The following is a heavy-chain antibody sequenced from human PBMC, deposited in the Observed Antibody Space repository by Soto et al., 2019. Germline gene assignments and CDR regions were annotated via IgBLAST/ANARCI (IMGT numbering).Heavy chain of an antibody. J-gene: IGHJ6*02. Sequence: EVQLLESGGGLVQPGGSLRLSCAASGFTFSSYGMSWVRQAPGKGLEWVSAISGSGGSTYYADSVKGRFTISRDNSKNTLYLQMNSLRAEDTAVYYCAKESLSGLGGYSYGYYYYYGMDVWGQGTTVTVSS. D-gene: IGHD5-18*01. CDR2: ISGSGGST. V-gene: IGHV3-23*01. CDR3: AKESLSGLGGYSYGYYYYYGMDV. CDR1: GFTFSSYG.